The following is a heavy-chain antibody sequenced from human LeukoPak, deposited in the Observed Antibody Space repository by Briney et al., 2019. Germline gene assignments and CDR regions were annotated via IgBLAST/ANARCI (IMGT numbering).Heavy chain of an antibody. CDR2: ISSNGGST. V-gene: IGHV3-64*01. D-gene: IGHD3-3*01. J-gene: IGHJ6*03. CDR1: GFTFSSYA. Sequence: GGSLRLSCAASGFTFSSYAMHWVRQAPGKGLEYVSAISSNGGSTYYANSVKGRFTISRDNSKNTLYLQMGSLRAEDMAVYYCAREFRGRRYDFWPWPYYYYYYMDVWGKGTTVTVSS. CDR3: AREFRGRRYDFWPWPYYYYYYMDV.